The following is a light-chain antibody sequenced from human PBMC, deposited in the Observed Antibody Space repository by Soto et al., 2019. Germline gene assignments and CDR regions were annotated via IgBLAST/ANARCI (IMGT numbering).Light chain of an antibody. Sequence: IVMTQSPATLSVSPGERATLSCRASQSVSSNLAWYQQTPGQAPILLIYGASTRATGIPARFSGSGSGTEFTLTISRLEPEEFAGYYCQQYNNWPPPITFGQGTRLENK. J-gene: IGKJ5*01. CDR3: QQYNNWPPPIT. V-gene: IGKV3-15*01. CDR2: GAS. CDR1: QSVSSN.